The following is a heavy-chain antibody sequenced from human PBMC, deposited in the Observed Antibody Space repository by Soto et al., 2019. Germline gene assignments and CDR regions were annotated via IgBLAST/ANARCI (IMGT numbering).Heavy chain of an antibody. J-gene: IGHJ6*02. Sequence: GGSLRLSCEASGFPFDNYAMSWVRQAPGKGLEWVSRINPDGSSTAYADSVKGRFTISRDNAKNTLFLQMNSLRAEDTAVYYCTTLYSPGMDVWGRGTTVTVSS. CDR1: GFPFDNYA. V-gene: IGHV3-74*01. CDR2: INPDGSST. D-gene: IGHD4-4*01. CDR3: TTLYSPGMDV.